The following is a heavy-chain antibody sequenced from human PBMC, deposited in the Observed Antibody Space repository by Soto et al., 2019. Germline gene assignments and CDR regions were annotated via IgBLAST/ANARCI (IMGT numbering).Heavy chain of an antibody. CDR1: GFTFSSYA. D-gene: IGHD1-26*01. CDR2: ISSNGGST. J-gene: IGHJ6*02. Sequence: EVQLVESGGGLVQPGGSLRLSCAASGFTFSSYAMHWVRQAPGKGLEYVSAISSNGGSTYYANSVKGRFTISRDNSKNTLYLQMGSLRAEDMAVYYCAIRSGSSSGYGMDVWGQGTTVTVSS. CDR3: AIRSGSSSGYGMDV. V-gene: IGHV3-64*01.